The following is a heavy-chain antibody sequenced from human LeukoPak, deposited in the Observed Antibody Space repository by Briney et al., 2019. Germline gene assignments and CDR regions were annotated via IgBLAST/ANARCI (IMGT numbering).Heavy chain of an antibody. CDR2: ISYDGSNK. CDR1: GFTFSSYG. CDR3: AKDALGYCSGGSCSTRSWFGP. J-gene: IGHJ5*02. D-gene: IGHD2-15*01. V-gene: IGHV3-30*18. Sequence: PGGSLRLSCAASGFTFSSYGMHWVRQAPGKGLEWVAVISYDGSNKYYADSVKGRFTTSRDNSKDTLYLQMNSLRAEDTAVYYCAKDALGYCSGGSCSTRSWFGPWGQGTLVTVSS.